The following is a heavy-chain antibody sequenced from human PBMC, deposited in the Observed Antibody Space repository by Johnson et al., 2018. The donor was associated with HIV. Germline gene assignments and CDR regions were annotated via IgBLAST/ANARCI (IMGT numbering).Heavy chain of an antibody. CDR3: ARGRPSGSHDAFDI. CDR2: ISSGGSTK. Sequence: VQLVESGGGLIQPRGSLRLCCAASGFSFRRSLVNWVRQAPGKGLEWVSYISSGGSTKYYADSVKGRFTISRDNAKNSLYLQMNSLRAEDTAVYYFARGRPSGSHDAFDIWGQGTMVTVSS. V-gene: IGHV3-48*04. CDR1: GFSFRRSL. D-gene: IGHD3-22*01. J-gene: IGHJ3*02.